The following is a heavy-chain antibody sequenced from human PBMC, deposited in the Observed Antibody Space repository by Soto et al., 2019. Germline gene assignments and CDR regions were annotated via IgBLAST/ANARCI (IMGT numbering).Heavy chain of an antibody. CDR2: ISGSGGST. J-gene: IGHJ4*02. Sequence: EVQLLESGGGLVQPGGSLRLSCAASGFTFSSYAMSWVRQAPGKGLEWVSAISGSGGSTYYADSVKGRFTISRDNFKNTLYLQMNSLRAEDTAVYYCAKGYSKGLEWLYFDYWGQGTLVTVSS. V-gene: IGHV3-23*01. CDR3: AKGYSKGLEWLYFDY. D-gene: IGHD3-3*01. CDR1: GFTFSSYA.